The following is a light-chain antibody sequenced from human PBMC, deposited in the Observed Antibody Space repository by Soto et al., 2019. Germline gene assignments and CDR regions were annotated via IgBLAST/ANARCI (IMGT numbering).Light chain of an antibody. CDR1: QTVSRNN. CDR3: KQNGDAPIN. CDR2: GAS. Sequence: EIVLTQSPGTLSLSPGERATLSCRASQTVSRNNLVWYQQRPGQPPRLLIYGASSRATGIPDRFSGSGSGTDFSLTISRLEPEHFAVSYCKQNGDAPINFGQGTRREIK. V-gene: IGKV3-20*01. J-gene: IGKJ5*01.